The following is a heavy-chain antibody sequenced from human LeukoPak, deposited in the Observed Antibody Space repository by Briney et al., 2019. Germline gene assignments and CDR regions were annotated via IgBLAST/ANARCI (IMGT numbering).Heavy chain of an antibody. CDR1: GFTFTNYA. CDR3: ARDRVVTVIGWFDP. J-gene: IGHJ5*02. Sequence: PGGSLRLSCAASGFTFTNYAIHWVRQAPGKGLEWVAVISYDGSNKYYADSVKGRFTISRDNSKNTLYLQMNSLRAEDTAVYYCARDRVVTVIGWFDPWGQGTLVTVSS. CDR2: ISYDGSNK. D-gene: IGHD2-21*02. V-gene: IGHV3-30-3*01.